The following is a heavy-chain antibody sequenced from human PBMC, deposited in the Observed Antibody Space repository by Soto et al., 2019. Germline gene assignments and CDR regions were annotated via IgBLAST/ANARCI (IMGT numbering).Heavy chain of an antibody. CDR3: ARVDYDILTGQSNWFDP. V-gene: IGHV4-59*01. Sequence: SETLSLTCTVSGGSISSYYWSWIRQPPGKGLEWIGYIYYSGSTNYNPSLKSRVTISVDTSKNQFSLKLSSVTAADTAVYYCARVDYDILTGQSNWFDPWGQGTLVTVSP. D-gene: IGHD3-9*01. J-gene: IGHJ5*02. CDR2: IYYSGST. CDR1: GGSISSYY.